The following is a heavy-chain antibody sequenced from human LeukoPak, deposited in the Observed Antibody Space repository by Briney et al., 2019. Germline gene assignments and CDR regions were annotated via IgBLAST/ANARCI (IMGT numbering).Heavy chain of an antibody. D-gene: IGHD5-18*01. CDR1: GYTFTGYY. CDR3: ARDVDTAMALTY. J-gene: IGHJ4*02. Sequence: GASVKVSCKASGYTFTGYYMHWVRQAPGQGLEWMGIINPSGGSTSYAQKFQGRVTMTRDMSTSTVYMELSSLRSEDTAVYYCARDVDTAMALTYWGQGTLVTVSS. CDR2: INPSGGST. V-gene: IGHV1-46*01.